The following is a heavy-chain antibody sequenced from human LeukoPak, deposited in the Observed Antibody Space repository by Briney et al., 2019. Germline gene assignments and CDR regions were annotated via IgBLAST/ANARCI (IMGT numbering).Heavy chain of an antibody. J-gene: IGHJ5*02. D-gene: IGHD3-10*01. CDR1: GFTFTSHD. Sequence: EASVKVSCKASGFTFTSHDFNWVRQATGQGLEWIGWMNPRNGNTGYAQKFQGRVTMTRDTSISTAYMELRSLRSEDTAVYYCVRDGEGVAISVNYWFDPWGQGTLVTVSS. CDR2: MNPRNGNT. CDR3: VRDGEGVAISVNYWFDP. V-gene: IGHV1-8*01.